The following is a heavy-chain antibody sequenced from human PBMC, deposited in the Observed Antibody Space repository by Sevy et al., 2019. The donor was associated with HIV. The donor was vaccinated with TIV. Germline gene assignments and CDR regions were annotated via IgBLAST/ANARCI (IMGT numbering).Heavy chain of an antibody. CDR2: FDPEDGKT. V-gene: IGHV1-24*01. Sequence: ASVKVSCKVSGYTLTELSMHWVRQAPGKGLEWMGGFDPEDGKTIYAQKFQGRVTMTEDKSTDTAYMELSSLRSEETAVYYCQITVTTDNFDYWGQGTLVTVSS. D-gene: IGHD4-17*01. CDR1: GYTLTELS. CDR3: QITVTTDNFDY. J-gene: IGHJ4*02.